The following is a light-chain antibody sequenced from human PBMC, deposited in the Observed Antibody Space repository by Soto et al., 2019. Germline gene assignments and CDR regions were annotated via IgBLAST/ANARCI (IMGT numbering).Light chain of an antibody. J-gene: IGLJ1*01. V-gene: IGLV2-14*01. CDR2: DVN. CDR3: TSYTSISTYV. CDR1: SSDVGAYNF. Sequence: QSVLTQPASVSGSPGQSISISCTGTSSDVGAYNFVSWYQQHPDKAPKLVIFDVNNRPSGVSNRFSGSKSGNTASLTIFGLRAEDEADYYCTSYTSISTYVFGTGTKVTVL.